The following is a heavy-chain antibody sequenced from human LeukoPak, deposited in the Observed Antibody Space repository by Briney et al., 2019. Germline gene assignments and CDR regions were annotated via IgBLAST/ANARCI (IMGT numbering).Heavy chain of an antibody. D-gene: IGHD3-9*01. Sequence: SVKVSCKASGGTFSSYAISWVRQAPGQGLEWMGGIIPIFGTANYAQKFQGRVTITADESASTAYMELSSLRSEDTAVYYCASLFYDILTGYPDWFDPWGQGTLVTVPS. CDR3: ASLFYDILTGYPDWFDP. CDR1: GGTFSSYA. CDR2: IIPIFGTA. J-gene: IGHJ5*02. V-gene: IGHV1-69*13.